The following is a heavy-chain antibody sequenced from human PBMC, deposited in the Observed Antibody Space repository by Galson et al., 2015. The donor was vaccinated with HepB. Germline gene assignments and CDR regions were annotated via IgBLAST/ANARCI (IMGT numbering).Heavy chain of an antibody. CDR1: EFTLRSYA. D-gene: IGHD4-17*01. CDR3: ARGPDYGDYAPYDY. V-gene: IGHV3-30*04. CDR2: ISYDGSDK. J-gene: IGHJ4*02. Sequence: SLRLSCAASEFTLRSYAMHWVRQAPGKGLERVAVISYDGSDKYYADSVKGRFTISRDNSKSTLYLEMNSLRPEDTAVYYCARGPDYGDYAPYDYWGQGTLVTVSS.